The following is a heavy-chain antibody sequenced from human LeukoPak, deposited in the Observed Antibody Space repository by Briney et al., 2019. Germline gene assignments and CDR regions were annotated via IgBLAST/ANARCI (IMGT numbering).Heavy chain of an antibody. Sequence: GGSLRLSCAASGFTFSSYAMSWVRQAPGKGLEWVSAISGSGGSTYYADSVKGRFTISRDNSKNTLYLQMNSLRAEDTAVYYCAKSGGFGGSPYYDYWGQGALVTVSS. CDR1: GFTFSSYA. CDR2: ISGSGGST. J-gene: IGHJ4*02. V-gene: IGHV3-23*01. D-gene: IGHD2-15*01. CDR3: AKSGGFGGSPYYDY.